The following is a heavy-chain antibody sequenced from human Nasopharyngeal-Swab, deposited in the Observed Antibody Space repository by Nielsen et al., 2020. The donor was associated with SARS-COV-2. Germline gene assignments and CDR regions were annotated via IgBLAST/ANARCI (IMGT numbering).Heavy chain of an antibody. CDR3: ARESYSWSWYGPDY. J-gene: IGHJ4*02. V-gene: IGHV3-74*03. CDR2: IDNDGSST. Sequence: GESLKISCTVSGFTFTDYWMHWLRQSPGKGPVWLSRIDNDGSSTTYADSVRGRFTISRDNARNTLFLQPHSLRAEDTAVYYCARESYSWSWYGPDYWGQGTQVTVSS. D-gene: IGHD1-26*01. CDR1: GFTFTDYW.